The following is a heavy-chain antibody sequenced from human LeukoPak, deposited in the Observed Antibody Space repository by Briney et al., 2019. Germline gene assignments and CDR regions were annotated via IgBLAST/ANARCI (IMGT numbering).Heavy chain of an antibody. CDR2: IYYSGST. Sequence: PSETLSLTCTVSGGSISSGGYYWRWIRQHPGKGLEWIGYIYYSGSTYYNPSLKSPVTISVDTSKNQFSLKLSSVTAADTAVYYCARAPWDYFDYWGQGTLVTVSS. CDR3: ARAPWDYFDY. J-gene: IGHJ4*02. D-gene: IGHD1-26*01. V-gene: IGHV4-31*01. CDR1: GGSISSGGYY.